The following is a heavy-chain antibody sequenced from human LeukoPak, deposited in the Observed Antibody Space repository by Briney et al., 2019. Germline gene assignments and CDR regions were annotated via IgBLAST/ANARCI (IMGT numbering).Heavy chain of an antibody. V-gene: IGHV4-59*08. CDR1: GGSISSYY. Sequence: PSETLSLTCTVSGGSISSYYWSWIRQPPGKGLEWIGYIYYSGSTNYSPSLKSRVTISVDASKNQFSLKLSSVTAADTAVYYCARLGVSSGYDYELGFDYWGQGTLVTVSS. CDR2: IYYSGST. J-gene: IGHJ4*02. D-gene: IGHD5-12*01. CDR3: ARLGVSSGYDYELGFDY.